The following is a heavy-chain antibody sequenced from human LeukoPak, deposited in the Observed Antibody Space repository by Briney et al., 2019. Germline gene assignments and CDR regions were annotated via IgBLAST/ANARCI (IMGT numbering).Heavy chain of an antibody. V-gene: IGHV4-59*11. J-gene: IGHJ3*02. CDR3: ARLLDNDSSGYPDTFDM. CDR2: IYYSGTT. D-gene: IGHD3-22*01. CDR1: GGSIRVHY. Sequence: PSETLSLTCTVSGGSIRVHYWSWIRRPPGKGLEWIGYIYYSGTTKYNPSLQSRVAISLDTSENTFSLKLTSVTAADTAMYYCARLLDNDSSGYPDTFDMWGRGTVVAVSS.